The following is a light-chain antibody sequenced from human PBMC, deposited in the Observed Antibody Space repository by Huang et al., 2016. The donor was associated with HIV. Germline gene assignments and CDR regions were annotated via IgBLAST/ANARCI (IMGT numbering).Light chain of an antibody. Sequence: EIVMTQSPATLSVSPGERATLSCRASQSVSINLAWYQQKPGQAPRLLNYGGSTRATGIPARCSGSGSGTEFTLTISSLQSEESAVYFCQQYNNWPRTFGPGTKVDIK. CDR2: GGS. J-gene: IGKJ3*01. CDR3: QQYNNWPRT. V-gene: IGKV3-15*01. CDR1: QSVSIN.